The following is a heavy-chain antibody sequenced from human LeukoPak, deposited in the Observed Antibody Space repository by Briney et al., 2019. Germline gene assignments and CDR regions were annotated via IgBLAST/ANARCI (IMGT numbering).Heavy chain of an antibody. CDR1: GLTFSTYA. CDR3: AKGSYYSDSADYFDY. CDR2: LSGSGGNT. D-gene: IGHD3-22*01. V-gene: IGHV3-23*01. J-gene: IGHJ4*02. Sequence: GGSLRLSFPASGLTFSTYALSGVGKAQGRGLEWVSTLSGSGGNTYYADSVKGRVTISRDNSKNTLYLQMNSLRAEDTAVYHCAKGSYYSDSADYFDYWGQGTLVTVSS.